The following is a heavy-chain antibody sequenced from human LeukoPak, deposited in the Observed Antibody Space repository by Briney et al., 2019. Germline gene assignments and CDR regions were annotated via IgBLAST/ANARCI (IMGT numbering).Heavy chain of an antibody. J-gene: IGHJ4*02. V-gene: IGHV3-7*03. D-gene: IGHD7-27*01. CDR3: VRDGVPWGEGDY. Sequence: PGGSLRLSCAASGFTFRDPWMTWVRQAPGKGLEWLANIRDDGKEKFYADSVKGRFTISKDNRRNILYLQMSNLRPEDTAVYYCVRDGVPWGEGDYWGPGTSVTVYS. CDR1: GFTFRDPW. CDR2: IRDDGKEK.